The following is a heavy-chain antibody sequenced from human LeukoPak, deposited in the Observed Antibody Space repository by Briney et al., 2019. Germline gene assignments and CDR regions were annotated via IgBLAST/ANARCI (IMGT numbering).Heavy chain of an antibody. CDR1: GFTFSSYE. CDR3: AREVAYDYGDY. J-gene: IGHJ4*02. V-gene: IGHV3-48*03. Sequence: PGGSLRLSCAASGFTFSSYEMNWVRQAPGKGLEWVSYISSSGSTIYYADSVKGRFTISRDNAKNPLFLQMNSLRAEDTAVYYCAREVAYDYGDYWGQGTLVTVSS. CDR2: ISSSGSTI. D-gene: IGHD3-10*01.